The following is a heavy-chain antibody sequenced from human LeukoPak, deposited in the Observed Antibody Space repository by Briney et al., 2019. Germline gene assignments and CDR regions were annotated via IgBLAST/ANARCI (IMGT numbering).Heavy chain of an antibody. Sequence: GGSLRLSCAASGFTFSSYWMHLVRQAPGKGLVWVSRINSDGSSTSYADSVKGRFTISRDNAKNTLYLQMNSLRAEDTAVYYCARAISSGYDGDFDYWGQGTLVTVSS. CDR3: ARAISSGYDGDFDY. CDR2: INSDGSST. D-gene: IGHD5-12*01. J-gene: IGHJ4*02. CDR1: GFTFSSYW. V-gene: IGHV3-74*01.